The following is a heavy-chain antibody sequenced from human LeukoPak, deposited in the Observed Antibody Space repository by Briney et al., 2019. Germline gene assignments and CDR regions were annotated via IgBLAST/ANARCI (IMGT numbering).Heavy chain of an antibody. CDR1: GFTFSDYY. V-gene: IGHV3-11*01. Sequence: GGSLRLSCAASGFTFSDYYMSWIRQAPGKGLEWVSYISSSGSTIYYADSVKGRFTISRDNAKNSLYLQMNSLRAEDTAVYYCARVDCSGGSCYSGHDAFDIWGQGTMVTVSS. D-gene: IGHD2-15*01. J-gene: IGHJ3*02. CDR3: ARVDCSGGSCYSGHDAFDI. CDR2: ISSSGSTI.